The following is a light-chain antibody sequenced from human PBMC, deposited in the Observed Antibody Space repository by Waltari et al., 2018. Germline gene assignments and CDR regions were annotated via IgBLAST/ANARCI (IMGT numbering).Light chain of an antibody. J-gene: IGKJ1*01. CDR1: ESGSSSY. CDR2: GAS. V-gene: IGKV3-20*01. CDR3: QQYGSCPGT. Sequence: DIVLTQSPGTLSLSPGERAPLSCRASESGSSSYLAWYQQKPGQAPRLLIYGASSRATGIPDRFSGSGSGTDFTLTISRLEPEDFAVYYCQQYGSCPGTFGQGTKVEIK.